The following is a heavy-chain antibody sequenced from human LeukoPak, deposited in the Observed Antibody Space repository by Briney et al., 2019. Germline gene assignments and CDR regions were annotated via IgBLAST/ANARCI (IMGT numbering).Heavy chain of an antibody. CDR2: ISGDGGGT. CDR3: AKGKLYYYDSSGYYYFDY. J-gene: IGHJ4*02. V-gene: IGHV3-23*01. Sequence: GGSLRLSCAASGFPFTTYTMAWVRQAPGGGLEWVSCISGDGGGTYYADSVKGRFTISRDNSKNTLYLQMNSLRAEDTAVYYCAKGKLYYYDSSGYYYFDYWGQGTLVTVSS. D-gene: IGHD3-22*01. CDR1: GFPFTTYT.